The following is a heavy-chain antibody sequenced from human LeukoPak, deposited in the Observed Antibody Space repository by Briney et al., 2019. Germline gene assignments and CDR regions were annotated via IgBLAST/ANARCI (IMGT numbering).Heavy chain of an antibody. V-gene: IGHV3-30*04. J-gene: IGHJ5*02. CDR2: ISYDGSNK. CDR1: GFTFSSYA. CDR3: AKMYYYDSSGPNWFDP. Sequence: GGSLRLSCAASGFTFSSYAMHWVRQAPGKGLEWVAVISYDGSNKYYADSVKGRFTISRDNSKNTLYLQMNSLRAEDTAVYYCAKMYYYDSSGPNWFDPWGQGTLVSVSS. D-gene: IGHD3-22*01.